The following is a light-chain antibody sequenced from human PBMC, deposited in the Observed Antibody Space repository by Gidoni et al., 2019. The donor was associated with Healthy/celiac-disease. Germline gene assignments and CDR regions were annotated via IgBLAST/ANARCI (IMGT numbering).Light chain of an antibody. J-gene: IGKJ1*01. V-gene: IGKV4-1*01. CDR3: QQCYSTPWT. CDR1: QSVLYSSNNQNY. Sequence: IVMTQSPDSLAVSLGERATINCKSSQSVLYSSNNQNYLAWYQQKPGQPPKLLIYWASTRESGVPDRFSGSGAGTDFTLTISSLQAEDVAVYYCQQCYSTPWTFGQGTKVEIK. CDR2: WAS.